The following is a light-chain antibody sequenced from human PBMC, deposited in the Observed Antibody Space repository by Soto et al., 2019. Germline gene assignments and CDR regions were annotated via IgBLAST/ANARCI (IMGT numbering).Light chain of an antibody. CDR1: QSVLYSSNNKNY. CDR2: WAS. V-gene: IGKV4-1*01. CDR3: QQYYSTPPVT. Sequence: DIVMTQSPDSLAVSLGERATINCKSSQSVLYSSNNKNYLAWYQQKPGQPPNLLIYWASTRESGVPDRFSGSGSGTDFPLTISSLQAEDVAVYYCQQYYSTPPVTFGQGTRLEIK. J-gene: IGKJ5*01.